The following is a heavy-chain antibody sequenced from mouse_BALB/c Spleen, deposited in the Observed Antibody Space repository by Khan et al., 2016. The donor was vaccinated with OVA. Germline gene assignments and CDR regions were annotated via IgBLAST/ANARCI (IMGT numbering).Heavy chain of an antibody. D-gene: IGHD1-1*01. CDR3: ARYGSNTYYAMDY. Sequence: VQLKQSGPELVKPGASVKMSCKASGYTFTGFLMHWVKQKPGQGLEWIGYINPYNDGTKYNEKFKGKATLTSDKSSSTAYMELGSLTSEDSAVYYCARYGSNTYYAMDYWGQGTSVTVSS. V-gene: IGHV1S136*01. CDR2: INPYNDGT. J-gene: IGHJ4*01. CDR1: GYTFTGFL.